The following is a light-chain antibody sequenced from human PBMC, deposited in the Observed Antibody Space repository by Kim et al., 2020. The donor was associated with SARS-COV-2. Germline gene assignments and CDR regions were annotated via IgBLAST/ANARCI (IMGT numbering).Light chain of an antibody. J-gene: IGLJ3*02. CDR1: SSNIGSNY. V-gene: IGLV1-47*01. CDR3: AAWDDSLSAHPGRV. Sequence: QSVLTQPPSASGTPGQRVTISCSGSSSNIGSNYVYWYQQLPGTAPKLLIYRNNQRPSGVPDRFSGSKSGTSASLAISGLRSEDEADYYCAAWDDSLSAHPGRVFGGGTQLTVL. CDR2: RNN.